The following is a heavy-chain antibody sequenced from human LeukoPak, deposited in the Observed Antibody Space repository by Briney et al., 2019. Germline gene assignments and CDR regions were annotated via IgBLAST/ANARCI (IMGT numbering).Heavy chain of an antibody. D-gene: IGHD3-10*01. V-gene: IGHV4-34*01. CDR2: MNHSGST. Sequence: PSETLSLTCAVYGGSFSGYYWSWLRQPPGKGLEWIGEMNHSGSTNYNPSLKSRVTISVDTSKNQFSLKLSSVTAADTAVYYCARRLGRKFGERFYYYHYMDVWGKGTTVTISS. CDR3: ARRLGRKFGERFYYYHYMDV. J-gene: IGHJ6*03. CDR1: GGSFSGYY.